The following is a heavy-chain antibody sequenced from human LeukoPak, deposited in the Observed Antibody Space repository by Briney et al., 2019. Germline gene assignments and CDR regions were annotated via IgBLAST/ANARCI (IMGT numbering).Heavy chain of an antibody. D-gene: IGHD3-10*01. CDR2: IKSDADGGTT. V-gene: IGHV3-15*01. J-gene: IGHJ4*02. CDR1: GFTFSNAY. Sequence: GGSLRLSCAASGFTFSNAYMNWVRQAPGKGLEWIGHIKSDADGGTTDYAAPVRGRFIISRGDSRNTLYLQMNSLTTEDTAVYYCTTFLTTYFYVSGSDPLDYWGQGTLVTVSS. CDR3: TTFLTTYFYVSGSDPLDY.